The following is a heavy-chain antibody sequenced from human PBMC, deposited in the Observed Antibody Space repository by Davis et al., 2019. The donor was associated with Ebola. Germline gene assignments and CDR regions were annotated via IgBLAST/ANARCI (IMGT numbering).Heavy chain of an antibody. CDR2: IIPILGIA. J-gene: IGHJ6*02. V-gene: IGHV1-69*10. CDR3: ARGLGYCSSTSCYARLQRGYYYYAMDV. CDR1: GGTFSSYA. Sequence: SVKLSCKASGGTFSSYAIIWVRQAPGQGLEWMGGIIPILGIANYAQKFQGRLTITADESTNTAYMELSSLRSEDTAVYFCARGLGYCSSTSCYARLQRGYYYYAMDVWGPGITVTVSS. D-gene: IGHD2-2*01.